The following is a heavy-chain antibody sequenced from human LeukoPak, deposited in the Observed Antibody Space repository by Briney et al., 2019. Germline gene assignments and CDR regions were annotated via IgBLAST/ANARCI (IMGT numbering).Heavy chain of an antibody. CDR2: IYSGGST. CDR1: GFTFSSYA. J-gene: IGHJ4*02. V-gene: IGHV3-53*01. D-gene: IGHD3-22*01. Sequence: GGSLRLSCAASGFTFSSYAMSWVRQAPGKGLEWVSVIYSGGSTYYADSVKGRFTISRDNSKNTLYLQMNSLRAEDTAVYYCAITYYDSSGYHSGPFDYWGQGTLVTVSS. CDR3: AITYYDSSGYHSGPFDY.